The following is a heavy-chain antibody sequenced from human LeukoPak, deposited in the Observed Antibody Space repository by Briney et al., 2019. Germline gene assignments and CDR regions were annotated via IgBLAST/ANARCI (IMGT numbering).Heavy chain of an antibody. CDR1: GGSISSGDYY. CDR2: IYYSGST. CDR3: ARVVIYYYYGMDV. V-gene: IGHV4-30-4*01. Sequence: SETLSLTCTVSGGSISSGDYYWSWIRQPPGKGLEWIGYIYYSGSTYYNPSLKSRVTISVDTSKNQFSLKLSSVTAADTAVYYCARVVIYYYYGMDVWGQGTTVTVSS. D-gene: IGHD3-22*01. J-gene: IGHJ6*02.